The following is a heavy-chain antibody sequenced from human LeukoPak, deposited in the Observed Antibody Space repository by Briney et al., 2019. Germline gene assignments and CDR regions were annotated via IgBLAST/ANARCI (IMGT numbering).Heavy chain of an antibody. D-gene: IGHD2-21*01. J-gene: IGHJ6*02. V-gene: IGHV1-58*01. Sequence: SVKVSCKASGFTFTSSAVQWVRQARGQRLEWIGWIVVGSGNTNYAQKFQERVTITRDMSTSTAYMELSSLRSEDTAVYYCAADTLFYYYYYGMDVWGQGTTVTVSS. CDR1: GFTFTSSA. CDR2: IVVGSGNT. CDR3: AADTLFYYYYYGMDV.